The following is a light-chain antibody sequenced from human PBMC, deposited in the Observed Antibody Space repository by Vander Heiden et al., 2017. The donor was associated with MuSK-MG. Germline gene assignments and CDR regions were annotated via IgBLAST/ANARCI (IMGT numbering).Light chain of an antibody. CDR1: ELGDKY. Sequence: SYELTQAPSVSGSPGQTASIPCSGDELGDKYVSWYQQKPGQSPVLVMYHDSKRPSGIPQRFSGSNSGNTATLTISGTQAMDEADYYCQAWDSSIVVFGGGTKLTVL. CDR2: HDS. CDR3: QAWDSSIVV. J-gene: IGLJ2*01. V-gene: IGLV3-1*01.